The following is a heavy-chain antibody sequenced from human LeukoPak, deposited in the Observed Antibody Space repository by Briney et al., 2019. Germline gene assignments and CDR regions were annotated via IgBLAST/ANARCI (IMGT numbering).Heavy chain of an antibody. CDR2: IIPIFGTA. Sequence: GSSVKVSCKASGGTFSSYAISWVRQAPGQGLEWMGGIIPIFGTANYAQKFQGRVTITADKSTSTAYMELSSLRSEDTAVYYCARQNVTIFWARFDYYMDVWGKGTTVTVSS. CDR3: ARQNVTIFWARFDYYMDV. V-gene: IGHV1-69*06. D-gene: IGHD3-9*01. J-gene: IGHJ6*03. CDR1: GGTFSSYA.